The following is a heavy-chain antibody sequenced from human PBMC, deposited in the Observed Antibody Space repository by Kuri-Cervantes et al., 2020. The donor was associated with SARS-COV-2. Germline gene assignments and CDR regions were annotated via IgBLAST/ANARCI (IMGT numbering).Heavy chain of an antibody. CDR2: IIPIFGTA. Sequence: SVKVSCKASGGTFSSYAICWVRQAPGQGLEWMGGIIPIFGTANYAQKFQGRVTITADESTSTAYMELSSLRSEDTAVYYCARVLGIFGVVTSYMDVWGKGTTVTVSS. V-gene: IGHV1-69*13. CDR3: ARVLGIFGVVTSYMDV. J-gene: IGHJ6*03. D-gene: IGHD3-3*01. CDR1: GGTFSSYA.